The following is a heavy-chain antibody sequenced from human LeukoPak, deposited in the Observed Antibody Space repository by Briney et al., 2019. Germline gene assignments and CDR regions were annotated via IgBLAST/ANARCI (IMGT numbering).Heavy chain of an antibody. J-gene: IGHJ4*02. V-gene: IGHV3-30*18. CDR3: AKDTAVTPYFFDY. CDR2: ISYDGSNK. D-gene: IGHD6-13*01. Sequence: PGRSLRLSCAASGFTLSSYGMHWVRQAPGKGLEWVAVISYDGSNKYYADSVKGRFTISRDNSKNTLYLQMNSLRAEDTAVYYCAKDTAVTPYFFDYWGQGTLVTVSS. CDR1: GFTLSSYG.